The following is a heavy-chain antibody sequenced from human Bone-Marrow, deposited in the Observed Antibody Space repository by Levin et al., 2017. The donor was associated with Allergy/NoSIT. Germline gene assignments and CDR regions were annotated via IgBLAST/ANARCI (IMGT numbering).Heavy chain of an antibody. J-gene: IGHJ2*01. D-gene: IGHD2-2*01. Sequence: GESLKISCKASGYTFTGYYMHWVRQAPGQGLEWMGWINPNSGGTNYAQKFQGRVTMTRDTSITTVYMELTSLRSDDTAVYYCARLGVPATANFWYFDLWGRGTLITVSS. CDR3: ARLGVPATANFWYFDL. V-gene: IGHV1-2*02. CDR1: GYTFTGYY. CDR2: INPNSGGT.